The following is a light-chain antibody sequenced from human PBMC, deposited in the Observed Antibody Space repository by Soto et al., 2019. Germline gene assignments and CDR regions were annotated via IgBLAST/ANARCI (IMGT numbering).Light chain of an antibody. CDR1: SSNIGSKT. V-gene: IGLV1-44*01. J-gene: IGLJ3*02. CDR3: AAWDDSLNGPV. Sequence: QSVLTQPPSASGTPGQGLIISCSGSSSNIGSKTVNWYQQLPGTAPKLLIYSNNQRPSGVPDRFSGSKSGTSASLAISGLQSEDEADYHCAAWDDSLNGPVFGGGTKLTVL. CDR2: SNN.